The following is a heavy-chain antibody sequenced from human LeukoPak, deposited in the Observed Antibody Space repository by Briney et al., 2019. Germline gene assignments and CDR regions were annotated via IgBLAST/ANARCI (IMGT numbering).Heavy chain of an antibody. CDR3: ARSPYDFWSGYSFDY. CDR1: GFTFNSYW. J-gene: IGHJ4*02. V-gene: IGHV3-7*01. Sequence: GGSLRLSCAASGFTFNSYWMSWVRQAPGKGLEWVANIKEDGSEKHYVDSVKGRFTISRDNAKNSLYLQMNSLRAEDTAVYYCARSPYDFWSGYSFDYWGQGTLVTVCS. D-gene: IGHD3-3*01. CDR2: IKEDGSEK.